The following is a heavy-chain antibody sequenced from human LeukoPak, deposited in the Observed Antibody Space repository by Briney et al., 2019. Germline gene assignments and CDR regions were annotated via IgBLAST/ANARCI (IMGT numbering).Heavy chain of an antibody. CDR2: IYYSGST. Sequence: SETLSLTCTVSRGSISSYYWSWIRQPPGKGLEWSGDIYYSGSTNYNPSLKSRVTISVNMSKNQFSLRLSSVTAADTAVYYCARTTEGGYTYDYFYYYYMDVWGKGTTVTISS. D-gene: IGHD5-18*01. V-gene: IGHV4-59*01. CDR3: ARTTEGGYTYDYFYYYYMDV. J-gene: IGHJ6*03. CDR1: RGSISSYY.